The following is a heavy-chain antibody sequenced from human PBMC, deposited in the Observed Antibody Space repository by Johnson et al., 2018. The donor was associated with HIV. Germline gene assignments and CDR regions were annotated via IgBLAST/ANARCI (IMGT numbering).Heavy chain of an antibody. V-gene: IGHV3-13*01. CDR1: GFTFSNAW. CDR3: ARDPHIVVVTTIDTAMNAFDI. J-gene: IGHJ3*02. D-gene: IGHD2-21*02. CDR2: IGTAGDT. Sequence: VQLVESGGGLVKPGGSLRLSCAASGFTFSNAWMSWVRHVTGKGLDWISAIGTAGDTYYADSLKGRFTISREDAKNSLYLQMNSLRVEDTAVYYCARDPHIVVVTTIDTAMNAFDIWGQGTMVTVSS.